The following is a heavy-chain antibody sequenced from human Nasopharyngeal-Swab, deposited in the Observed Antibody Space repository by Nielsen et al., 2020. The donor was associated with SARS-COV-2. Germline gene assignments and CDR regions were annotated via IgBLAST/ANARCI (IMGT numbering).Heavy chain of an antibody. Sequence: GALRLSCAASGFTFSSYAMHWVRQAPGKGLEWVAVISYDGSNKYYADSVKGRFTISRDNSKNTLYLQMNSLRAEDTAVYYCAQTYDYVWGNDYWGQGTLVTVSS. CDR1: GFTFSSYA. CDR2: ISYDGSNK. J-gene: IGHJ4*02. D-gene: IGHD3-16*01. CDR3: AQTYDYVWGNDY. V-gene: IGHV3-30-3*01.